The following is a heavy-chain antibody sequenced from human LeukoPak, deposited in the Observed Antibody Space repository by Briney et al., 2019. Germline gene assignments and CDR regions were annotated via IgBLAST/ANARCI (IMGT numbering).Heavy chain of an antibody. CDR3: ARAGGAISWFDP. CDR2: IRYDGSNK. V-gene: IGHV3-30*02. D-gene: IGHD3-10*01. CDR1: GFTFSSYG. J-gene: IGHJ5*02. Sequence: GGSLRLSCAASGFTFSSYGMHWVRQAPGKGLEWVALIRYDGSNKYYADSVKGRFTISRDNTKNTLYLQMNSLRADDTAVYYCARAGGAISWFDPWGQGNLVTVSS.